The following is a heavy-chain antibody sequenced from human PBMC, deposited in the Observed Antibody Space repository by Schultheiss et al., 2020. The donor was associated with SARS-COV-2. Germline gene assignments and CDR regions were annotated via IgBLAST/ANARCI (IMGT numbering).Heavy chain of an antibody. D-gene: IGHD3-10*01. CDR2: IKQDGSEK. CDR1: GFTFAGYA. CDR3: ARDRSVGSY. Sequence: GGSLRLSCAPSGFTFAGYALRWVRQAPGKGLEWVANIKQDGSEKYYVDSVKGRFTISRDNSKNTLYLQMNSLRAEDTAVYYCARDRSVGSYWGQGTLVTVSS. V-gene: IGHV3-7*01. J-gene: IGHJ4*02.